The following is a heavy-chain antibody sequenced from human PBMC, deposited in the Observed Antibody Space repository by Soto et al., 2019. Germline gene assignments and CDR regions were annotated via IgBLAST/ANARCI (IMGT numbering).Heavy chain of an antibody. D-gene: IGHD3-3*01. J-gene: IGHJ6*03. CDR2: IVVGSGNT. CDR1: GFTFTSSA. CDR3: AAVPILRFLDWLETMDV. Sequence: ASVKVSCKASGFTFTSSAMQWVRQARGQRLEWIGWIVVGSGNTNYAQKFQERVTITRDMSTSTAYMELSSLRSEDTAVYYCAAVPILRFLDWLETMDVWGKGTTVPVSS. V-gene: IGHV1-58*02.